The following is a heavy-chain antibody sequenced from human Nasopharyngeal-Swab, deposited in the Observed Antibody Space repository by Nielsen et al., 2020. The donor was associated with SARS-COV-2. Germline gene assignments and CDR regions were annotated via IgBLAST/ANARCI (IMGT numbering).Heavy chain of an antibody. CDR1: GDSVSSSSAA. J-gene: IGHJ6*03. D-gene: IGHD4-11*01. V-gene: IGHV6-1*01. Sequence: SETLSLTCAISGDSVSSSSAAWNWIMQSPSRGLEWLGRTYYRSTWYTDYAVSVKSRITINPDTSKNQFSLQLNFVTPEDTAVYYCARARGAYGNYYYYYYTDVWGKGTTVTVSS. CDR2: TYYRSTWYT. CDR3: ARARGAYGNYYYYYYTDV.